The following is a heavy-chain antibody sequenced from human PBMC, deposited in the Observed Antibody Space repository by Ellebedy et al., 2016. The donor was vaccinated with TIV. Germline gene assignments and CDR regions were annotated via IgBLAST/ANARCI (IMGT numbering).Heavy chain of an antibody. Sequence: GESLKISCAASGFTFSSYSMNWVRQAPGKGLEWVSYISSSSSTIYYADSVKGRFTIARDTANNSLYLQMNSLRAEDAAVYYCARYSRSASGYYFGLDVWGQGTTVTVSS. CDR3: ARYSRSASGYYFGLDV. J-gene: IGHJ6*02. CDR1: GFTFSSYS. V-gene: IGHV3-48*01. CDR2: ISSSSSTI. D-gene: IGHD2-21*01.